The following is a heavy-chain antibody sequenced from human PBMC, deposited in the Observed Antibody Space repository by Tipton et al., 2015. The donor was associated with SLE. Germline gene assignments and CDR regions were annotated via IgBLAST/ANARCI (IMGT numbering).Heavy chain of an antibody. J-gene: IGHJ5*02. CDR1: GGSISSSSYY. Sequence: LRLSCTVSGGSISSSSYYWGWIRQPPGKGLEWIGSIYYSGITYYNPSLKSRVTISVDTSKNQFSLKLSSVTAADTAVYYCARHGASFGVVIKGWFDPWGQGTLVTVSS. V-gene: IGHV4-39*01. CDR3: ARHGASFGVVIKGWFDP. D-gene: IGHD3-3*01. CDR2: IYYSGIT.